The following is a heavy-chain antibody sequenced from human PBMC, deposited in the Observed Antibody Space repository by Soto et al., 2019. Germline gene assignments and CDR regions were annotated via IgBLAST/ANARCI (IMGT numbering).Heavy chain of an antibody. CDR2: VSGRGGST. D-gene: IGHD4-17*01. Sequence: VQLLESGGGLVQPGGSLRLACTASGFTFNHYAMSWVRQAPGKGLEWVSAVSGRGGSTKYADSVKGRFIISRDNSNRTLYLQMASLRAEAPPEYYSAKDSTLTTSLYFSSYGFDVGARGPRSPSP. CDR3: AKDSTLTTSLYFSSYGFDV. J-gene: IGHJ6*02. CDR1: GFTFNHYA. V-gene: IGHV3-23*01.